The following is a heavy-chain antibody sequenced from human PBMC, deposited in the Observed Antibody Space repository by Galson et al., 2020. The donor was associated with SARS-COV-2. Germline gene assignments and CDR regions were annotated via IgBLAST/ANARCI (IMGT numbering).Heavy chain of an antibody. CDR2: ISYDGNIK. Sequence: GGSLRLSCAASGFTFSIHAMHWVRQAPGKGLEWVAVISYDGNIKDYADSVKGRFTISRDNSKNTLYLQMNNVTTEDTAVYYCARDKWDDFWRELNSWGQGILVTVSS. J-gene: IGHJ5*02. V-gene: IGHV3-30-3*01. CDR3: ARDKWDDFWRELNS. CDR1: GFTFSIHA. D-gene: IGHD3-3*01.